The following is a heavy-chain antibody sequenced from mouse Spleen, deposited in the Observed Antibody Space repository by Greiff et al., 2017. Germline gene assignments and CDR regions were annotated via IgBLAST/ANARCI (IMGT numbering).Heavy chain of an antibody. D-gene: IGHD2-5*01. J-gene: IGHJ3*01. CDR2: INPNNGGT. V-gene: IGHV1-26*01. Sequence: EVQLQQSGPELVKPGASVKISCKASGYTFTDYYMNWVKQSHGKSLEWIGDINPNNGGTSYNQKFKGKATLTVDKSSSTAYMELRSLTSEDSAVYYCASMVYSNYSWFAYWGQGTLVTVSA. CDR3: ASMVYSNYSWFAY. CDR1: GYTFTDYY.